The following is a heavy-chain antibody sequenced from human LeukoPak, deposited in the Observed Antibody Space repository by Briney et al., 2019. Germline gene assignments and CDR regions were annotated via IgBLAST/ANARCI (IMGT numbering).Heavy chain of an antibody. V-gene: IGHV3-23*01. CDR3: AKGTGSGELPLDF. CDR2: INDGGGST. D-gene: IGHD3-10*01. Sequence: GGSLRLSCTASGFTFSNYAMTWVRQAPGKGLDWVSTINDGGGSTYYTDSVKGRSTISRDNSKNTVYLQMNSLRADDTAVYYCAKGTGSGELPLDFWGQGTLVTVSS. J-gene: IGHJ4*02. CDR1: GFTFSNYA.